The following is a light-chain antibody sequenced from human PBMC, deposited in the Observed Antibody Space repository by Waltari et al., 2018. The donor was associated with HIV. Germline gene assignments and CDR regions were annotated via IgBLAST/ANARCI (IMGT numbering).Light chain of an antibody. J-gene: IGKJ1*01. CDR3: QQYIEWPLT. CDR2: AAS. CDR1: QSVSGN. Sequence: EIVMTQSPGTLSVSPGQRATLSCRASQSVSGNIAWYQQKPGQAPRLLIFAASTRATGVPARFSDSGFGTEFTLSITDLQSEDFATDHCQQYIEWPLTFGQGTKV. V-gene: IGKV3-15*01.